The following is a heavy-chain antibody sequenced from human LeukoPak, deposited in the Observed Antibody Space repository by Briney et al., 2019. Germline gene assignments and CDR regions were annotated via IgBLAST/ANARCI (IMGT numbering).Heavy chain of an antibody. CDR2: INHSGST. CDR1: GGSFSGYY. D-gene: IGHD5-12*01. CDR3: ARVSTGGYDFDYYYYYYLDV. J-gene: IGHJ6*03. Sequence: SETLSLTCAVYGGSFSGYYWSWIRQPPGKGLEWIGEINHSGSTNYNPSLKSRVTISVDTSENQFSLKLSSVTAADTAVYYCARVSTGGYDFDYYYYYYLDVWGKGTTVTVSS. V-gene: IGHV4-34*01.